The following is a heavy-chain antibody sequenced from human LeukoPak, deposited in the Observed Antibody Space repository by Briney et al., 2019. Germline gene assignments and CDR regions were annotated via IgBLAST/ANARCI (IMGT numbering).Heavy chain of an antibody. V-gene: IGHV3-48*03. CDR1: GFTFSSCE. CDR3: ARGVQYLNYFDY. D-gene: IGHD3-10*01. CDR2: ISSSGTAI. Sequence: PGGSLRLSCAASGFTFSSCEMNWVRQAPGKGLEWVSYISSSGTAIYYGASVKGRFTISRDSAKNSLYLEMNSLRAEDTAVYYCARGVQYLNYFDYWGQGTLVTVSS. J-gene: IGHJ4*02.